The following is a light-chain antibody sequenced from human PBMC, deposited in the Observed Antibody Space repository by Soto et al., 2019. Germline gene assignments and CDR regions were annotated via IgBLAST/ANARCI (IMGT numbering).Light chain of an antibody. Sequence: EIVLTQSPATLSLSPGERATLSCRASQSVSSSLAWYQQKPGQAPRLLIYDASNRATGIPARFSGSGSGTDFTLTISSLEPEDFAVYYCQQRSNWPPLWTFGQGTKVEIK. J-gene: IGKJ1*01. CDR2: DAS. CDR1: QSVSSS. V-gene: IGKV3-11*01. CDR3: QQRSNWPPLWT.